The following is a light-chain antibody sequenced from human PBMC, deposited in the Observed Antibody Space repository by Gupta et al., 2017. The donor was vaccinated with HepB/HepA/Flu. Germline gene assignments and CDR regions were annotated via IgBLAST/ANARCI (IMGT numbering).Light chain of an antibody. V-gene: IGLV2-14*03. CDR3: CSSTSSNTQV. Sequence: QSALTQPASVSGSPGPSLTIPCTGARRDLGAYNFVSWYQQPPGKAPKLMIYDLISRPSGAATRFSASKAGNTASPTISVPQEEDEADYYYCSSTSSNTQVFGGGTKLTGL. J-gene: IGLJ3*02. CDR2: DLI. CDR1: RRDLGAYNF.